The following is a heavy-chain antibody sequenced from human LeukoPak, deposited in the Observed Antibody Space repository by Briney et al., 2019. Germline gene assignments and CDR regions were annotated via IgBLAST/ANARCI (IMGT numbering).Heavy chain of an antibody. D-gene: IGHD6-13*01. CDR3: ARRSQTTAGRGIDY. J-gene: IGHJ4*02. CDR2: MSNSGST. V-gene: IGHV4-39*01. Sequence: RTSETLSLTCTVSGGSISSSSYYWAWIRQPPGKGLEWIGTMSNSGSTYYNPSLKSRVTISGDTSKNQFSLKLSSVTAADTAVFYCARRSQTTAGRGIDYWGQGTLVTVSS. CDR1: GGSISSSSYY.